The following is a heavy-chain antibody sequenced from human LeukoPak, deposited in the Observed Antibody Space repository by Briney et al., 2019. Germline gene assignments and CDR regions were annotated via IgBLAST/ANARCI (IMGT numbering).Heavy chain of an antibody. CDR2: IYYSGST. D-gene: IGHD5-18*01. Sequence: SETLSLTCTVSGGSISSYYWSWIRQPPGKGLEWIGYIYYSGSTNYNPSLKSRVTISVDTSKNQFSLKLSSVTAADTAVYYCARNRYGYGQVREYYFDYWGQGTLVTVSS. CDR3: ARNRYGYGQVREYYFDY. CDR1: GGSISSYY. V-gene: IGHV4-59*01. J-gene: IGHJ4*02.